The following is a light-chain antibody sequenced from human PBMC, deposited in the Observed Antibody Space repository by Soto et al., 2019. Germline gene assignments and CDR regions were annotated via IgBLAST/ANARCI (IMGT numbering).Light chain of an antibody. CDR1: QSVSRSY. Sequence: EIVLTQSPGTLSLSPGDXXXXSCRASQSVSRSYLGWYQQKPGQAPRLLMYGASIRAAGVPDRFSGSGSGTEFTLTISRLEPEDFTVYYCHHYETFGQGTKVDIK. CDR2: GAS. CDR3: HHYET. J-gene: IGKJ1*01. V-gene: IGKV3-20*01.